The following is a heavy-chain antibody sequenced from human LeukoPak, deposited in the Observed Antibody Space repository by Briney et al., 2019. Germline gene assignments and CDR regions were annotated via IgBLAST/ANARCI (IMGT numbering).Heavy chain of an antibody. Sequence: SETLSLTCAVYGGSFSGYYRSWIRQPPGKGLEWIGEINHSGSTNYNPSLKSRVTISVDTSKNQFSLKLSSVTAADTAVYYCARGHGSSYLDYWGQGTLVTVSS. CDR1: GGSFSGYY. V-gene: IGHV4-34*01. CDR3: ARGHGSSYLDY. J-gene: IGHJ4*02. CDR2: INHSGST. D-gene: IGHD6-13*01.